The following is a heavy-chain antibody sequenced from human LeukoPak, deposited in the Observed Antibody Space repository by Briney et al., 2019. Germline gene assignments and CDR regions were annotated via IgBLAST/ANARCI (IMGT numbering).Heavy chain of an antibody. D-gene: IGHD3-3*01. Sequence: PSETLSLTCSVSGGSISSGGYYWSWIRQHPGKGLEWIGYIYYSGSTYYNPSLKSRVTISVDTSKNQFSLKLSSVTAADTAVYYCARENTRFLEWDNWFDPWGQGTLVTVSS. J-gene: IGHJ5*02. CDR2: IYYSGST. CDR1: GGSISSGGYY. V-gene: IGHV4-31*03. CDR3: ARENTRFLEWDNWFDP.